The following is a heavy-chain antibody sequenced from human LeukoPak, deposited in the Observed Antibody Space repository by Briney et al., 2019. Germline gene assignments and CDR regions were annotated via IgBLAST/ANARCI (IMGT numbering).Heavy chain of an antibody. V-gene: IGHV1-69*05. CDR1: GGTFSSYA. CDR2: IIPIFGTA. J-gene: IGHJ4*02. CDR3: ARDYWDGGPGGY. D-gene: IGHD4-23*01. Sequence: SVKVSCKASGGTFSSYAISWVRQAPGQGLEWMGGIIPIFGTANYARKFQGRVTITTDESTSTAYMELSSLRSEDTAVYYCARDYWDGGPGGYWGQGTLVTVSS.